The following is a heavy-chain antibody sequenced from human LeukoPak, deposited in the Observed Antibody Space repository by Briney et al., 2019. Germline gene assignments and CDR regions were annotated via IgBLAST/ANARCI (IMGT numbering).Heavy chain of an antibody. V-gene: IGHV3-15*01. D-gene: IGHD2-2*01. CDR2: IKSKSDDGTR. CDR3: CGTRGDL. Sequence: GGSLRLSCEASGFTFSKVWMSWVRQAPGKGLEWVGRIKSKSDDGTRDYAPPVRGRFTISRDDSKSTVYLQVESLRSEDTGVYYCCGTRGDLWGQGTLVTVSS. CDR1: GFTFSKVW. J-gene: IGHJ5*02.